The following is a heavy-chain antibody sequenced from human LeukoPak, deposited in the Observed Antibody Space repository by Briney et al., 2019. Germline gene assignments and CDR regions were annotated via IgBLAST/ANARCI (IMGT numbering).Heavy chain of an antibody. Sequence: SETLSLTCTVSGGSISSYYWSWIRQPPGKGLEWIGYIYYSGSTNYNPSLKSRVTISVDTSKNQFSLKLSSVTAADTAVYYCARDRGQWLLNWFDPWGQGTLVTVSS. V-gene: IGHV4-59*01. D-gene: IGHD6-19*01. J-gene: IGHJ5*02. CDR2: IYYSGST. CDR3: ARDRGQWLLNWFDP. CDR1: GGSISSYY.